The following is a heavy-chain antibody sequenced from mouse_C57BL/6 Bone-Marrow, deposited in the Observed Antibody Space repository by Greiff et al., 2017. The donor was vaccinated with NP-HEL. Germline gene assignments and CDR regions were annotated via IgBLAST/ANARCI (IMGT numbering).Heavy chain of an antibody. Sequence: EVQLQQSGAELVRPGASVKLSCTASGFNIKDDYMHWVKQRPEQGLEWIGWIDPENGDTEYASKFQGKATITADTSSNTAYLQLSSLTSEDTAVYYCTTERKNTTVVAAPWGQGTLVTVSA. CDR3: TTERKNTTVVAAP. CDR2: IDPENGDT. CDR1: GFNIKDDY. V-gene: IGHV14-4*01. J-gene: IGHJ3*01. D-gene: IGHD1-1*01.